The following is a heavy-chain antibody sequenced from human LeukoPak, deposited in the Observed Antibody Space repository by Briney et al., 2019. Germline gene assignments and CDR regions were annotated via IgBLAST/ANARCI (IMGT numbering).Heavy chain of an antibody. CDR1: GFTFSSHS. CDR2: ISSSSSTI. J-gene: IGHJ1*01. Sequence: GGSLRLSCAASGFTFSSHSMNWVRQAPGKGLEWVSYISSSSSTIYYADSVKGRFTISRDNAKNSLYLQMNSLRAEDTAVYYCARDYGRYAAEYFQHWGQGTLVTVSS. CDR3: ARDYGRYAAEYFQH. D-gene: IGHD4-17*01. V-gene: IGHV3-48*01.